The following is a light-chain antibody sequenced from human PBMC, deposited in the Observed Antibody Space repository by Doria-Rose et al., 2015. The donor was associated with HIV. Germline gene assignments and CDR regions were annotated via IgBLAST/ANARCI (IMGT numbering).Light chain of an antibody. CDR3: HQYGTSWT. Sequence: TQSPGTLSLSPGERATLSCRASQSFSSTYLVWYQQKRGQAPSLLIYDGSTRATGIPDRFSASGSGTDFTLTINILEPEDFALYYCHQYGTSWTFGQGTKVEI. CDR2: DGS. V-gene: IGKV3-20*01. CDR1: QSFSSTY. J-gene: IGKJ1*01.